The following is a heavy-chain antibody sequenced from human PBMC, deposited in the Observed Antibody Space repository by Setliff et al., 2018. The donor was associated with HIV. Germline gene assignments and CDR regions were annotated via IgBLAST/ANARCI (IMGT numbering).Heavy chain of an antibody. Sequence: PGGSLRLSCAASGFTFSSYAMGWVRQAPGKGLEWVSSISGSGGTTYYADSVKGRFTISRDSSKNTLYLQMNSLRAEDTAIYYCAKAIRPAAAGTWLGPFDYLGQGTLVTVSS. CDR1: GFTFSSYA. D-gene: IGHD6-13*01. CDR3: AKAIRPAAAGTWLGPFDY. V-gene: IGHV3-23*01. CDR2: ISGSGGTT. J-gene: IGHJ4*02.